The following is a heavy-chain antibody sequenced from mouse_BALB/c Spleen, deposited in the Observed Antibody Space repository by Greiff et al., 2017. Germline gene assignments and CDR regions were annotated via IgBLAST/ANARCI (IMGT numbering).Heavy chain of an antibody. Sequence: EVMLVESGGGLVQPGGSRKLSCAASGFTFSDYGMAWVRQAPGKGHERVAFISKLAYSIYYADTVTGRFTISRENAKNTLYLEMSSLRSEDTAMYYCARDPAYYRYPYAMDYLGQGTSVTVSS. J-gene: IGHJ4*01. V-gene: IGHV5-15*02. D-gene: IGHD2-14*01. CDR2: ISKLAYSI. CDR1: GFTFSDYG. CDR3: ARDPAYYRYPYAMDY.